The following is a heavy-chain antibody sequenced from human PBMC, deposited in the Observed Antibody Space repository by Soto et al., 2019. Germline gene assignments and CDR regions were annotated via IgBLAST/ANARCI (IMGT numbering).Heavy chain of an antibody. CDR2: INHSGST. D-gene: IGHD3-16*01. J-gene: IGHJ3*02. V-gene: IGHV4-34*01. CDR1: GGSFSGYY. CDR3: ARGGGDHGHTRRHAVDS. Sequence: SETLSLTCAVYGGSFSGYYWSWIRQPPGKGLEWIWEINHSGSTNYNPSLKSRVTISVDTSKNQFSLKLSSVTAADTAVYYCARGGGDHGHTRRHAVDSWGQGTMVTVSS.